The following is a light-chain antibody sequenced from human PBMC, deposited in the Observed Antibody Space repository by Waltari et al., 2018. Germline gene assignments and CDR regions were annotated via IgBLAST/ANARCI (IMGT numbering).Light chain of an antibody. J-gene: IGKJ4*01. CDR3: QQYNSAPLT. Sequence: DIQMTQSPSSLSASVGDTVTITCRASQDISSYLAWYQQKPGKAPKPLIYSASNLESGVPSRFSGSGSWTEFTLTISSLQPEDFASFYCQQYNSAPLTFGGGTKVEIK. CDR1: QDISSY. V-gene: IGKV1-16*01. CDR2: SAS.